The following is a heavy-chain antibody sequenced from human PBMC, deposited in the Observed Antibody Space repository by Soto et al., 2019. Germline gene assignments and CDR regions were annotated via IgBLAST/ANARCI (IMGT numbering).Heavy chain of an antibody. CDR3: ARDEEAAGHYYYYGMDV. D-gene: IGHD6-13*01. V-gene: IGHV3-33*01. CDR2: IWYDGSNK. Sequence: GALRLSCAASGFTFSSYGMHWVRQAPGKGLEWVAVIWYDGSNKYYADSVKGRFTISRDNSKNTLYLQMNSLRAEDTAVYYCARDEEAAGHYYYYGMDVWGQGTTVTVSS. J-gene: IGHJ6*02. CDR1: GFTFSSYG.